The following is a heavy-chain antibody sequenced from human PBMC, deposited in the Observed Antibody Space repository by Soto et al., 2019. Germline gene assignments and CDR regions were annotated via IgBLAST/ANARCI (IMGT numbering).Heavy chain of an antibody. J-gene: IGHJ3*02. Sequence: PGGSLRLSCTASGFTFGYYAMSWFRQSPGKGLEWVGFIRSKAYGGTTEYAASVKGRFTISRDDSKSIAYLQMNSLKTEDTAVYYCTGYTSTPIWGQGTMVTVS. D-gene: IGHD2-15*01. V-gene: IGHV3-49*03. CDR2: IRSKAYGGTT. CDR3: TGYTSTPI. CDR1: GFTFGYYA.